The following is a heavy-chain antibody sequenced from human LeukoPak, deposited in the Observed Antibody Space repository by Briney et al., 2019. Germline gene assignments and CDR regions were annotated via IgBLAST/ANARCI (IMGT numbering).Heavy chain of an antibody. CDR1: GGSISSYY. J-gene: IGHJ6*03. V-gene: IGHV4-4*07. CDR3: GRGLEGYYYGSGDYYYYMDV. CDR2: IYTSGST. Sequence: PSETLSLTCTVSGGSISSYYWSWIRQPAGKGLEWIGRIYTSGSTNYNPSLKSRVTMSVDTSKNQFSLKLSSVTAADTAVYYCGRGLEGYYYGSGDYYYYMDVWGKGTTVTISS. D-gene: IGHD3-10*01.